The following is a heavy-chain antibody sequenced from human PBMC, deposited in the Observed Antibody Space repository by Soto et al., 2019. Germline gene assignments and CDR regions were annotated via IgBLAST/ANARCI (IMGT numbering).Heavy chain of an antibody. J-gene: IGHJ4*02. CDR3: ARDPAAGTYFDY. D-gene: IGHD6-19*01. CDR1: GYTFTCYG. Sequence: QVQLEQSGAEVKKPGASVKVPCKAYGYTFTCYGISWVRQAPGQGLEWMGWINAYNGNTNYAQKLQGRVTMTTDTSTSTAYMELRSLRSDDTAVFSCARDPAAGTYFDYWGQGTLVTVFS. V-gene: IGHV1-18*01. CDR2: INAYNGNT.